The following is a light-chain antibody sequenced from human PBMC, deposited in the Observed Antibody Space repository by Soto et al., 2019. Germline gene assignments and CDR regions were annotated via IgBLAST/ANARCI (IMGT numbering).Light chain of an antibody. Sequence: QSALTQPASVSGSPGQSITISCTGTSSDVGNYNLVSWYQQHPGKAPKLMIYEGSKRPSGVSNRFSGSKSGNTASLTISILQAEDEADYYCCSYVGSSTYVFGTGTKLTVL. CDR1: SSDVGNYNL. V-gene: IGLV2-23*01. CDR2: EGS. CDR3: CSYVGSSTYV. J-gene: IGLJ1*01.